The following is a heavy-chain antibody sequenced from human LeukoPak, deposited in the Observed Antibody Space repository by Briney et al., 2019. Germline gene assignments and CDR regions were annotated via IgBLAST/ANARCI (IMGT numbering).Heavy chain of an antibody. Sequence: ASVKVSCKASGGTFSSYAISWVRQAPGQGLEWMGRIIPILGIANYAQKFQGRVTITADKSTSTAYMELSSLRSEDTAVYYCARGGRGGSPYGMDVWGQGTTVTASS. D-gene: IGHD1-26*01. CDR1: GGTFSSYA. V-gene: IGHV1-69*04. J-gene: IGHJ6*02. CDR3: ARGGRGGSPYGMDV. CDR2: IIPILGIA.